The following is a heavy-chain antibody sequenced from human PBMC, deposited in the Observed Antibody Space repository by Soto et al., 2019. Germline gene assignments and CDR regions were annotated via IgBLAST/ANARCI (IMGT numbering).Heavy chain of an antibody. CDR3: ARSPNSGSYYYFDY. Sequence: GGSLRLSCAASGFTFSSYAMHWVRQAPGKGLEWVAVISYDGSNKYYADSVKGRFTISRDNSKNTLYLQMNSLRAEDTAVYYCARSPNSGSYYYFDYWGQGTLVTVSS. CDR2: ISYDGSNK. J-gene: IGHJ4*02. CDR1: GFTFSSYA. D-gene: IGHD1-26*01. V-gene: IGHV3-30-3*01.